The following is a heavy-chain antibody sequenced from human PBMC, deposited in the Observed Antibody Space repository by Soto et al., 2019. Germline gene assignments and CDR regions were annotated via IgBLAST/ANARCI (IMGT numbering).Heavy chain of an antibody. CDR1: GGSFSCYY. J-gene: IGHJ6*02. Sequence: SETLSLTCAVYGGSFSCYYWSWIRQPPGKGLEWIGEINHSGSTNYNPSLKSRVTISVDTSKNQFSLKLSSVTAADTAVYYCARGAIYYYYGMDVWGQGTTVTVSS. CDR3: ARGAIYYYYGMDV. V-gene: IGHV4-34*01. CDR2: INHSGST.